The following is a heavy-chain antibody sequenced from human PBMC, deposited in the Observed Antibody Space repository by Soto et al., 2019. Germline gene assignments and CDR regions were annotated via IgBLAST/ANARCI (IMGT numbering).Heavy chain of an antibody. Sequence: GGSLRLSCAASGFTFSSYAMSWVRQAPGKGLEWVSGIRGSGGSTYYADSVKGRFTISRDNSKNTLHLQMNSLRAEDTAVYYCAGSRAAVAGTFDYWGQGTLVTVSS. D-gene: IGHD6-19*01. CDR1: GFTFSSYA. CDR3: AGSRAAVAGTFDY. J-gene: IGHJ4*02. V-gene: IGHV3-23*01. CDR2: IRGSGGST.